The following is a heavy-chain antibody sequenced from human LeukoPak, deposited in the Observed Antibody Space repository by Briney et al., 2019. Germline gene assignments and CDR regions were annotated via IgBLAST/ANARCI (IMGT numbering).Heavy chain of an antibody. CDR3: ARRMATVTDAFDI. Sequence: PSETLSLTCNVSGDSLTSHFWSWIRQTPGKGLECIGYVFHSGTTNYSPSLKSRVTISLDTSKRQFYLRLASVTAADTAVYYCARRMATVTDAFDIWGRGTMVSVSS. CDR1: GDSLTSHF. J-gene: IGHJ3*02. CDR2: VFHSGTT. V-gene: IGHV4-59*08. D-gene: IGHD5-24*01.